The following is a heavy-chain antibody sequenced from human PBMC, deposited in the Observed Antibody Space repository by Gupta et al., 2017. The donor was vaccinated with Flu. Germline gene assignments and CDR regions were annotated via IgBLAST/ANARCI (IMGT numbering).Heavy chain of an antibody. D-gene: IGHD2-21*02. CDR2: IYYSGST. Sequence: QVQLQESGPGLVKPSQTLSLTCTVSGGSISSGGYYWSWIRQHPGKGLEWIGYIYYSGSTYYNPSLKSRVTISVDTSKNQFSLKLSSVTAADTAVYYCARFGPLCGGDCYASDAFDIWGQGTMVTVSS. J-gene: IGHJ3*02. CDR3: ARFGPLCGGDCYASDAFDI. CDR1: GGSISSGGYY. V-gene: IGHV4-31*03.